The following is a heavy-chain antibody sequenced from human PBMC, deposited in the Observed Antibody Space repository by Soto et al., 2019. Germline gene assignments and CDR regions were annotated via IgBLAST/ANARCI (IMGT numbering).Heavy chain of an antibody. CDR3: ARESSYYGGGGY. J-gene: IGHJ4*02. CDR1: GGSITSGAYY. D-gene: IGHD3-10*01. V-gene: IGHV4-31*03. CDR2: TYYTGST. Sequence: QVQLQESGPGLVKPSQTLSLTCTVSGGSITSGAYYWSWIRQHPGKGLEWIGYTYYTGSTYYNPSLKSRVNISIDTSKNQFSLELSSVTAADTAVYYCARESSYYGGGGYWGQGTLVTVSS.